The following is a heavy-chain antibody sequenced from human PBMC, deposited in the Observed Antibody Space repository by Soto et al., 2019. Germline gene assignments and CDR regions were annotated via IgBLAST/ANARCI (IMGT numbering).Heavy chain of an antibody. J-gene: IGHJ6*02. CDR1: GGSFSGYY. CDR2: INHSGST. Sequence: PSETLSLTCAVYGGSFSGYYWSWIRQPPGKGLEWIGEINHSGSTNYNPSLKSRVTISVDTSKNQFSLKLSSVTAADTAVYYCARGRGAYTDFWSGYSYYYYGMDVWGQGTTVTVFS. D-gene: IGHD3-3*01. CDR3: ARGRGAYTDFWSGYSYYYYGMDV. V-gene: IGHV4-34*01.